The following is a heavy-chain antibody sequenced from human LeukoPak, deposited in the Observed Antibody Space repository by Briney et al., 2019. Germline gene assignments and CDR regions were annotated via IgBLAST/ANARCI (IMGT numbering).Heavy chain of an antibody. CDR1: GLTFSRFA. J-gene: IGHJ4*02. V-gene: IGHV3-23*01. Sequence: QPGGSLRLSCAASGLTFSRFAMSWVRQAPGKGLEWVSTISGSGDTTYYADSMKGRFTISRDNLKNTLYVEMNSLGVEDTAVYYCAKGHSAHGTGFDYWGQGTLVIVSS. CDR3: AKGHSAHGTGFDY. D-gene: IGHD1-1*01. CDR2: ISGSGDTT.